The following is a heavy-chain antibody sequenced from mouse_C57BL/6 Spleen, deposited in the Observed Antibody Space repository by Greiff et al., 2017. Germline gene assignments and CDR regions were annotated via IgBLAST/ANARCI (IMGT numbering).Heavy chain of an antibody. Sequence: EVQLQQSGPGLVKPSQSLSLTCSVTGYSITSGYYWNWIRQFPGNKLEWMGYISYDGSNNYNPSLKNRISITRDTSKNQFFLKLNSVTTEDTATYCCAREGGDPAWFAYWGPGTLVTVSA. CDR2: ISYDGSN. CDR1: GYSITSGYY. J-gene: IGHJ3*01. V-gene: IGHV3-6*01. CDR3: AREGGDPAWFAY.